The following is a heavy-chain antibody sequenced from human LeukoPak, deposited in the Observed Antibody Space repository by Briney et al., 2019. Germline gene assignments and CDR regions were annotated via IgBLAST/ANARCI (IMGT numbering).Heavy chain of an antibody. CDR2: ISAYNGNT. CDR3: ARGEATHDAFDI. Sequence: ASVKVSCKASGYTFTSYGISWVRQAPGQGLEWMGWISAYNGNTNYAQKLQGRVTMTTDTSTSTAYMELSSLRSEDTAVYYCARGEATHDAFDIWGQGTMVTVSS. D-gene: IGHD2-15*01. CDR1: GYTFTSYG. J-gene: IGHJ3*02. V-gene: IGHV1-18*01.